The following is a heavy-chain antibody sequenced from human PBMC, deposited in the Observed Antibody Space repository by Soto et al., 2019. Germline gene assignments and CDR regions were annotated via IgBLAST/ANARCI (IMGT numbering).Heavy chain of an antibody. CDR3: AKEMYYNDLSGPHPLDH. D-gene: IGHD3-22*01. V-gene: IGHV3-9*01. J-gene: IGHJ4*02. CDR1: GFTFHDDA. Sequence: EVQLEESGGGLAQPGRSLRLSCAASGFTFHDDAMHWVRQAPGKGLERVAGISWNSATIGYADSVKGRFTISRDNAKNSLFLQRDSLRAEDTAFYYCAKEMYYNDLSGPHPLDHWGQGTLVTVSS. CDR2: ISWNSATI.